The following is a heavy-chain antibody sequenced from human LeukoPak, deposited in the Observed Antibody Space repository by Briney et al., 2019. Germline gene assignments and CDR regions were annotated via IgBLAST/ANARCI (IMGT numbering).Heavy chain of an antibody. V-gene: IGHV3-7*01. CDR3: ARAGGA. CDR2: IKQDGSEK. J-gene: IGHJ4*02. CDR1: GFTFSSYW. D-gene: IGHD3-10*01. Sequence: GGYLRLSCAASGFTFSSYWMSWVRQAPGQGLECVANIKQDGSEKYYVGSVKGRFTISRDNAKNSLYLQMNSLRAEDTAVYYGARAGGAWGQGTLVTVSS.